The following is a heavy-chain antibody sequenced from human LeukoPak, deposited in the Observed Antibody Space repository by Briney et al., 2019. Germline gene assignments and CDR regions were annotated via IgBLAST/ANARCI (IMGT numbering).Heavy chain of an antibody. Sequence: GGSLRLSCSASGFTFSDYDMNWVRQAPGKGLEWVSSISGLSTHIYYGDSVKGRFSISRDNAKNSVYLQMNSLGVEYTAIYYCGRAFPPLRTSSAGDLWGQGILVTVSS. V-gene: IGHV3-69-1*02. J-gene: IGHJ4*02. CDR1: GFTFSDYD. CDR3: GRAFPPLRTSSAGDL. CDR2: ISGLSTHI. D-gene: IGHD3-16*01.